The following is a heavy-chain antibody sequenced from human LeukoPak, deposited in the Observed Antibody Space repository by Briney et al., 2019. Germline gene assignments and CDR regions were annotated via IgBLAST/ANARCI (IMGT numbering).Heavy chain of an antibody. Sequence: PGGSLRLSCAASGFTFNSYSMNWVRQAPGKGLEWVSYISRSSNNRYHADSVEGRFTISRDNAKNSLYLQMTSLRVEDTAVYYCARGTPPIYGDLLDYWGQGTLVTVSS. CDR2: ISRSSNNR. V-gene: IGHV3-48*01. D-gene: IGHD4-17*01. J-gene: IGHJ4*02. CDR1: GFTFNSYS. CDR3: ARGTPPIYGDLLDY.